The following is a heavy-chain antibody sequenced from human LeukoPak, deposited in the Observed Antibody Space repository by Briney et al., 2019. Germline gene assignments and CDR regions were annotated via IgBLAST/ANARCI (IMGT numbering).Heavy chain of an antibody. CDR2: IYYSGST. J-gene: IGHJ4*02. V-gene: IGHV4-59*08. CDR3: ARRYTASPGERFDY. CDR1: GGSISNYY. Sequence: SETLSLTCTVSGGSISNYYWTWIRQPPGKGLEWIGYIYYSGSTNYNPSLSSRVTVSLDTSKNQFSLMLRSLTAADTAVYYCARRYTASPGERFDYWGQGTLVTVSS. D-gene: IGHD2-2*02.